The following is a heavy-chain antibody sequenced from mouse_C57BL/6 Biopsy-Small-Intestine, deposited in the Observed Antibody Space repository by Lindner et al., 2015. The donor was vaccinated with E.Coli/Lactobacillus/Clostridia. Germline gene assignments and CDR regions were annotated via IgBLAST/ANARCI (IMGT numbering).Heavy chain of an antibody. CDR1: GGSFSRYA. Sequence: SVKVSCKASGGSFSRYAINWVRQAPGQGLEWMGRIIPALGRANYAQKFEGRVTITADKSTSAAYMELSSLRSEDTAVYYCALGGYCSGGSCYNTYSLDVWGQGTTVTVSS. D-gene: IGHD1-1*01. CDR3: ALGGYCSGGSCYNTYSLDV. V-gene: IGHV1-74*01. CDR2: IIPALGRA. J-gene: IGHJ1*01.